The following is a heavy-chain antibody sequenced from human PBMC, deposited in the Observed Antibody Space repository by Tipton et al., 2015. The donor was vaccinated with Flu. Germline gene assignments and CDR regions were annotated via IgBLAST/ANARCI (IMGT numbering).Heavy chain of an antibody. CDR1: GASISGYC. V-gene: IGHV4-4*07. CDR2: VYSSGST. CDR3: ARDRSGSNSLDY. J-gene: IGHJ4*02. D-gene: IGHD1-26*01. Sequence: GLVKPSETLFLTCTVSGASISGYCWSWIRQPAGRGLEWIGHVYSSGSTKYNPSLKGRVTLSVDKSRNQFSLELSSVTAADTAVYYCARDRSGSNSLDYWGQGTLVTVSS.